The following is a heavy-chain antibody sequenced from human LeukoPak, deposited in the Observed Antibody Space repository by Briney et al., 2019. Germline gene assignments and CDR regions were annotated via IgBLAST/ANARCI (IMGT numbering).Heavy chain of an antibody. CDR1: GGSISSGSYY. D-gene: IGHD4-11*01. Sequence: SETLSLTCTVSGGSISSGSYYWSWIRQPAGKGLEWIGRIYTSGSTNYNPSLKSRVTISVDTSKNQFSLKLSSVTAADTAVYYCARNRGSTVITDQYYYYYMDVWGKGTTVTVSS. CDR3: ARNRGSTVITDQYYYYYMDV. J-gene: IGHJ6*03. V-gene: IGHV4-61*02. CDR2: IYTSGST.